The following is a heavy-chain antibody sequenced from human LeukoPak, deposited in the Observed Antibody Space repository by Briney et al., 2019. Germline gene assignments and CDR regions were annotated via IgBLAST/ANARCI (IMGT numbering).Heavy chain of an antibody. Sequence: GESLKISCKGSGYNFAGYWIGWVRQMPGKGLGWMGIIYPGDSDTRYSPSFQGQVTMSADRSISTAYLQWSSLKASDTAMYYCARLSVTTAIREYYFDYWGQGTLVTVSS. CDR2: IYPGDSDT. CDR1: GYNFAGYW. CDR3: ARLSVTTAIREYYFDY. J-gene: IGHJ4*02. D-gene: IGHD4-17*01. V-gene: IGHV5-51*01.